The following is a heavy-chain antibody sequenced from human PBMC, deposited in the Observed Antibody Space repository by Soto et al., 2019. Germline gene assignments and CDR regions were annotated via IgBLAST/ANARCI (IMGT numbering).Heavy chain of an antibody. D-gene: IGHD2-15*01. V-gene: IGHV4-31*03. CDR1: GDPLSFGGYY. CDR2: IYHTGKT. CDR3: ARDGSRTANWVDP. Sequence: PSETLSLTCIVSGDPLSFGGYYWTWIRQHPGKGLEWMGYIYHTGKTYYNPSLESRLSMSVDMSKNQFSLKLTSVTAADTAVYYCARDGSRTANWVDPWGQGTLVTVSS. J-gene: IGHJ5*02.